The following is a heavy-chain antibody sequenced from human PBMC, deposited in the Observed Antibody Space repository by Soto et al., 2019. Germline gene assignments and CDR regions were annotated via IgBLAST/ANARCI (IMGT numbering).Heavy chain of an antibody. V-gene: IGHV3-73*01. CDR1: GFTFSSYS. Sequence: PGGSLRLSCAASGFTFSSYSMNWVRQASGKGLEWVGRIRSKTNNFATTYAASVKGRFTISRDDSKNTAYLQMNSLNTEDTAVYYCTRHNWFESWGQGTLVTVSS. CDR3: TRHNWFES. CDR2: IRSKTNNFAT. J-gene: IGHJ5*01.